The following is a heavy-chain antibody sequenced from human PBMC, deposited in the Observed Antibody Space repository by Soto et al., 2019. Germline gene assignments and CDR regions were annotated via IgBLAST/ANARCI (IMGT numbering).Heavy chain of an antibody. D-gene: IGHD3-3*01. Sequence: QVQLQESGPGLVKPSQTLSLTCTVSGGFISSGDYYWNWIRQHPGKGLEWIGYIYYSGSTYYNPALQSRVTISVDTTKNQCSLKLSSVNAADTDVYYCARWWSGSRQGFDPWGQGTLVNVSS. CDR3: ARWWSGSRQGFDP. CDR2: IYYSGST. CDR1: GGFISSGDYY. J-gene: IGHJ5*02. V-gene: IGHV4-31*03.